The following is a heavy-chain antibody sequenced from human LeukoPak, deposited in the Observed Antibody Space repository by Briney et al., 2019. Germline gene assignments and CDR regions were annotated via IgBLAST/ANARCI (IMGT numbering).Heavy chain of an antibody. CDR2: MKQDGSEK. Sequence: GGSLRLSCAASGFTFSSFWMTWVRQAPGKGLGWVANMKQDGSEKYYLDSVKGRFTISRDKSKNTLYLQMNSLRAEDTAIYYCAKAHSSGWYDYFDYWGQGTLVTVSS. CDR3: AKAHSSGWYDYFDY. J-gene: IGHJ4*02. V-gene: IGHV3-7*05. CDR1: GFTFSSFW. D-gene: IGHD6-19*01.